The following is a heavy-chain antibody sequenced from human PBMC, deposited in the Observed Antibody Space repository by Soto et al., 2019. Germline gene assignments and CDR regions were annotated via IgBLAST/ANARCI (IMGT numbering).Heavy chain of an antibody. V-gene: IGHV7-4-1*01. CDR3: ASDWSPYCSGGSCYSDYYYYGRDV. Sequence: QVQLVQSGSELKKPGASVKVSCKASGYTFTSYAMNWVRQAPGQGLECMGWINTNTGNPTYSQGFTGRCVFSLDTSVSKAYLPICSLKAEDTAVYYCASDWSPYCSGGSCYSDYYYYGRDVGGQGTTVTVSS. J-gene: IGHJ6*02. CDR1: GYTFTSYA. D-gene: IGHD2-15*01. CDR2: INTNTGNP.